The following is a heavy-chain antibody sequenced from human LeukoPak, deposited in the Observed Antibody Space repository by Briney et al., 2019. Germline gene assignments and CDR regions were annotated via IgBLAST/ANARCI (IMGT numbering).Heavy chain of an antibody. CDR1: GGSISSYY. D-gene: IGHD3-10*01. CDR3: ARERLITMVRGVIRIFDY. J-gene: IGHJ4*02. Sequence: SETLSLTCTVSGGSISSYYWSWIRQPPGKGLEWIGYIYYSGSTNYNPSLKSRVTISVDTSKNQFSLKLSSVTAADTAVYYCARERLITMVRGVIRIFDYWGQGTLVTVSS. V-gene: IGHV4-59*12. CDR2: IYYSGST.